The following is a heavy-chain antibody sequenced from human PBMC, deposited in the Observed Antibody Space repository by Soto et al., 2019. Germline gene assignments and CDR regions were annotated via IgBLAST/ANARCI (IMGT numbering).Heavy chain of an antibody. CDR2: IWYDGSNK. J-gene: IGHJ5*02. CDR1: GFTFSSYG. V-gene: IGHV3-33*01. CDR3: ARGQGIENWFDP. D-gene: IGHD6-13*01. Sequence: GGSLRLSCAASGFTFSSYGMHWVRQAPGKGLEWVAVIWYDGSNKYYADSVKGRFTISRDNSKNTLYLQMNSLRAEDTAVYYCARGQGIENWFDPWGQGTLVTVSS.